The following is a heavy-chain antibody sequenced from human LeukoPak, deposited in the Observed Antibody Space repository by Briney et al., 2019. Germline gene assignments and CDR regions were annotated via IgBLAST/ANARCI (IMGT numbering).Heavy chain of an antibody. V-gene: IGHV1-69*05. Sequence: SVKVSCKASGGTFSSYAISWVRQAPGQGLEWMGGIIPIFGIANYAQKFQGRVTITTDESTSTAYMELSSLRSEDTAVYYCARDSPDDWGFGEPYGDPGYWGQGTLVIVSS. CDR1: GGTFSSYA. J-gene: IGHJ4*02. D-gene: IGHD7-27*01. CDR3: ARDSPDDWGFGEPYGDPGY. CDR2: IIPIFGIA.